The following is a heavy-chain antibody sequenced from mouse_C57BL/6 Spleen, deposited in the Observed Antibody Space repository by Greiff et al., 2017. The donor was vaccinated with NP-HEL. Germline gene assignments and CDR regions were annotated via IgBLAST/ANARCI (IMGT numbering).Heavy chain of an antibody. V-gene: IGHV5-4*01. CDR2: ISDGGSYT. CDR1: GFTFSSYA. D-gene: IGHD1-1*01. Sequence: VQLQQSGGGLVKPGGSLKLSCAASGFTFSSYAMSWVRQTPEKRLEWVATISDGGSYTYYPDNVKGRFTISRDNAKNNLYLQMSHLKSEDTAMYYCARVVTTVPDYWGQGTTLTVSS. CDR3: ARVVTTVPDY. J-gene: IGHJ2*01.